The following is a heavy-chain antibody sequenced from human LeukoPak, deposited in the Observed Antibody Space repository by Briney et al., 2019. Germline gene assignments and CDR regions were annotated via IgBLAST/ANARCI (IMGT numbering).Heavy chain of an antibody. J-gene: IGHJ3*02. D-gene: IGHD3-22*01. V-gene: IGHV4-59*01. CDR1: Y. Sequence: YWIGWVRQVPGKGLEWIGYIYYSGSTNYNPSLKSRVTKSVDTSKNQFSLKLSSVTAADTAVYYCAGYYDSSGLNAFDIWGQGTMVTVSS. CDR3: AGYYDSSGLNAFDI. CDR2: IYYSGST.